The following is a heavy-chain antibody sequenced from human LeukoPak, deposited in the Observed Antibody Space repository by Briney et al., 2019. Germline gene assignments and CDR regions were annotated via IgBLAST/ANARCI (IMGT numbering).Heavy chain of an antibody. V-gene: IGHV1-46*03. CDR1: GYTLTSYY. J-gene: IGHJ3*02. D-gene: IGHD5-24*01. Sequence: ASVKVSCKASGYTLTSYYMHWVRQAPGQGLEWMGIINPSGGSTSYAQKLQGRVTMTRDTSTSTVYMELSSLRSEDTAVYYCARDLKRWLQSDAFDIWGQGTMVTVSS. CDR2: INPSGGST. CDR3: ARDLKRWLQSDAFDI.